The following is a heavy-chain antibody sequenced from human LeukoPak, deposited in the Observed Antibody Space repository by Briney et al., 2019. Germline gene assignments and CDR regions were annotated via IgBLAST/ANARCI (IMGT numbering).Heavy chain of an antibody. CDR2: ISSSGSTI. D-gene: IGHD1-26*01. CDR1: GFTFSDYY. V-gene: IGHV3-11*01. J-gene: IGHJ4*02. CDR3: ARNRVVGAPNFDY. Sequence: GGSLRLSCAASGFTFSDYYMSWIRQAPGKGLEWVSYISSSGSTIYYADSVKGRFTISRDNAKNSLYLQMNSLRAEDTAVYYCARNRVVGAPNFDYWGQGTLVTVFS.